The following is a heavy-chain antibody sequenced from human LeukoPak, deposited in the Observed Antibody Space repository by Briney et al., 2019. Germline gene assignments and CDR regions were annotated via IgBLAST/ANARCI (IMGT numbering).Heavy chain of an antibody. CDR2: VDPEAGET. V-gene: IGHV1-69-2*01. CDR3: EMSPRVVPAAMRDFDY. Sequence: ASVKVSCKVSGYTFTDYYMHWVQQAPGKGLEWMGLVDPEAGETIYAEKFQGRVTITADTSTDTAYMELSSLRSEDTAVYYCEMSPRVVPAAMRDFDYWGQGTLVTVSS. J-gene: IGHJ4*02. D-gene: IGHD2-2*01. CDR1: GYTFTDYY.